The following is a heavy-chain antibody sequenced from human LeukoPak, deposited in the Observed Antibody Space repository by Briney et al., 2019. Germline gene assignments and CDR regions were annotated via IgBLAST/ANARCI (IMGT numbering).Heavy chain of an antibody. CDR2: ISAYNGNT. Sequence: GASVKVSCKASGYTFTSYGISCVRQAPGQGLEWMGWISAYNGNTNYAQKLQGRVTMTTDTSTSTAYMELRSLRSDDTAAYYCARDNQLWLPYYWGQGTLVTVSS. V-gene: IGHV1-18*04. CDR1: GYTFTSYG. CDR3: ARDNQLWLPYY. D-gene: IGHD5-18*01. J-gene: IGHJ4*02.